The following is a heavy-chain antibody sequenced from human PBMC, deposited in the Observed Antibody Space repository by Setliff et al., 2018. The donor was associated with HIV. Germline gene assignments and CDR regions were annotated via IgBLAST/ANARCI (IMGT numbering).Heavy chain of an antibody. D-gene: IGHD6-19*01. CDR3: AKDDWYSSGWSPIGANFDY. Sequence: GGSLRLSCAASGFSISDFWMSWVRQAPGKGLEWVANIKEDGSEQYYMDSVKGRFTISRDNAKNSLYLQMSSLRAEDTAVYYCAKDDWYSSGWSPIGANFDYWGQGTLVTVSS. J-gene: IGHJ4*02. V-gene: IGHV3-7*04. CDR2: IKEDGSEQ. CDR1: GFSISDFW.